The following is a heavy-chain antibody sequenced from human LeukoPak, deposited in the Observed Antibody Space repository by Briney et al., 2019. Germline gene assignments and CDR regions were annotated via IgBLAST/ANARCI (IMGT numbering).Heavy chain of an antibody. CDR1: GCTFTGYY. D-gene: IGHD5-12*01. V-gene: IGHV1-2*06. CDR3: ARTSGYDSHDAFDI. J-gene: IGHJ3*02. CDR2: INPNSGGT. Sequence: ASVKVSCKASGCTFTGYYMHWVRQAPGQGLEWMERINPNSGGTNYAQKFQGRVTMTRDTSISTAYMELSRLRSDDTAVYYCARTSGYDSHDAFDIWGQGTMVTVSS.